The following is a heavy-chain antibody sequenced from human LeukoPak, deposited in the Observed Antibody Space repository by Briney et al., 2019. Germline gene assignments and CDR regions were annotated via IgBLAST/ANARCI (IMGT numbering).Heavy chain of an antibody. D-gene: IGHD6-13*01. CDR1: GGSIGSNNYY. V-gene: IGHV4-61*01. J-gene: IGHJ6*03. Sequence: SETLSLTCTVSGGSIGSNNYYWSWIRQPPGKGLEWIGYIYYSGSTNYNPSLKSRVTISVDTSKNQFSLKLSSVTAADTAVYYCARTTEAHSWRTRYYDYYMDVWGKGTTVTVSS. CDR3: ARTTEAHSWRTRYYDYYMDV. CDR2: IYYSGST.